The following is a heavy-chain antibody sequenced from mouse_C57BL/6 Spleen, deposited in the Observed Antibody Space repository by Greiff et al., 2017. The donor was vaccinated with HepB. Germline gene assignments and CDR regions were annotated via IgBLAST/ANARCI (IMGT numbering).Heavy chain of an antibody. CDR3: ARVGIYDGYYYYAMDY. CDR2: INPNNGGT. CDR1: GYTFTDYN. V-gene: IGHV1-18*01. D-gene: IGHD2-3*01. Sequence: EVKLVESGPELVKPGASVKIPCKASGYTFTDYNMDWVKQSHGKSLEWIGDINPNNGGTIYNQKFKGKATLTVDKSSSTAYMELRSLTSEDTAVYYCARVGIYDGYYYYAMDYWGQGTSVTVSS. J-gene: IGHJ4*01.